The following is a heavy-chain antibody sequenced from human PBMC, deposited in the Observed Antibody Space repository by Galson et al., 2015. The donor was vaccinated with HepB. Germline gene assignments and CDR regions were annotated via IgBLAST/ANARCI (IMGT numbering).Heavy chain of an antibody. Sequence: SGAEVKKPGESLTITCKGSGYSFSKYWIGWVRQMPGKGLEWMGIVYPGDSNTRYSPSFQGQVTISVDKSISTAYLQWSSLKASDTATYYCARQSYGDYTPIDYWGQGALVTVSS. D-gene: IGHD4-17*01. J-gene: IGHJ4*02. CDR3: ARQSYGDYTPIDY. CDR1: GYSFSKYW. CDR2: VYPGDSNT. V-gene: IGHV5-51*01.